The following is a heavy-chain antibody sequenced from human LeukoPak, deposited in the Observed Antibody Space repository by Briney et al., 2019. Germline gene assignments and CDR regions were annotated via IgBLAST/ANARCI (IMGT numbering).Heavy chain of an antibody. Sequence: SVKLSCKASGGTFSSYAISWVRQAPGQGLEWMGGIIPIFGTANYAQKFQGRVTITADKSTSTAYMELSSLRSEDTAVYYCARDQLHLAAAGTPAYYFDYWGQGTLVTVSS. CDR2: IIPIFGTA. CDR1: GGTFSSYA. D-gene: IGHD6-13*01. V-gene: IGHV1-69*06. J-gene: IGHJ4*02. CDR3: ARDQLHLAAAGTPAYYFDY.